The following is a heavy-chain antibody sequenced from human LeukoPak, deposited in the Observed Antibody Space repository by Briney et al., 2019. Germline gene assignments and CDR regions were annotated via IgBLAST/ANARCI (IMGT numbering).Heavy chain of an antibody. Sequence: ASVKVSCKASGYTFTGYYMHWVRQAPGQGLEWMGWMNPNSGNTGYAQKFQGRVTITRNTSISTACMELSSLRSEDTVVYYCARGRYCSGGSCYWNFDYWGQGTLVTVSS. CDR1: GYTFTGYY. CDR3: ARGRYCSGGSCYWNFDY. CDR2: MNPNSGNT. D-gene: IGHD2-15*01. J-gene: IGHJ4*02. V-gene: IGHV1-8*03.